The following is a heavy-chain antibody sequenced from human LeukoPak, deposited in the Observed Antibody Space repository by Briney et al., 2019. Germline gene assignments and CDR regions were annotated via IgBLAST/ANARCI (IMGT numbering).Heavy chain of an antibody. D-gene: IGHD5-18*01. J-gene: IGHJ4*02. CDR3: ARHVAHGGYSRGADH. Sequence: PSETLSLTCTVSGGSISRSSYYWGWIRQPPKEGLEWIGTIYYSGSTYYNPSLKSRVTISVDTSKNQFSLKLSSVTAADTAVYYCARHVAHGGYSRGADHWGQGTLVTVSS. V-gene: IGHV4-39*01. CDR2: IYYSGST. CDR1: GGSISRSSYY.